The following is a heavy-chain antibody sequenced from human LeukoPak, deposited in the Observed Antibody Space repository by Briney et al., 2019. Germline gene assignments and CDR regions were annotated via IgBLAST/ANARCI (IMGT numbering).Heavy chain of an antibody. Sequence: GGSLRLSCAASGFTFSSYGMHWVRQAPGKGLEWVAFIRYDGSNKYYADSVKGRFTISRDNSKNTLYLQMNSLRAEDTAVYYCAKVKDSYDSSDDAFDIWGQGTMVTASS. J-gene: IGHJ3*02. V-gene: IGHV3-30*02. CDR1: GFTFSSYG. CDR2: IRYDGSNK. D-gene: IGHD3-22*01. CDR3: AKVKDSYDSSDDAFDI.